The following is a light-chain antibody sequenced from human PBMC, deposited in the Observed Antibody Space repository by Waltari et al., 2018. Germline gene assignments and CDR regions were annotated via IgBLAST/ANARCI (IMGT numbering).Light chain of an antibody. CDR1: QSLLHSSGYTY. CDR2: RVS. J-gene: IGKJ1*01. Sequence: DIVMTQTPLSLAVTPGEPASISCRSSQSLLHSSGYTYLYWFLQKPGQSPRLLIYRVSIRFSGVPDRFSGSGSGTDFTLKISRVEAEDVGIYYCMQALETPWTFGQGTKVEIK. CDR3: MQALETPWT. V-gene: IGKV2-29*02.